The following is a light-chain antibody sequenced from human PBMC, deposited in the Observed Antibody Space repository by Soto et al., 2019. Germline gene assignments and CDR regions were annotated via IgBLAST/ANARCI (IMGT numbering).Light chain of an antibody. J-gene: IGKJ5*01. CDR2: DSS. Sequence: VLTQSPATLSLSPRERATLSCRASESVPDEVGGYQQNPGQAPRILIFDSSHRDTGIPAPFSGSGDGTDFTLSISSLQPEDFAVYYCQQRLSWTITFGQGTRLEIK. CDR3: QQRLSWTIT. V-gene: IGKV3-11*01. CDR1: ESVPDE.